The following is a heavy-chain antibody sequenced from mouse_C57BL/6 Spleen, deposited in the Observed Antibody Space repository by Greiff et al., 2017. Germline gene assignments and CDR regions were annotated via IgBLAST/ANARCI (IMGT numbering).Heavy chain of an antibody. Sequence: QVQLKQSGPELVKPGASVKISCKASGYAFSSSWMNWVKQRPGKGLEWIGRIYPGDGDTNYNGKFKGKATLTADKSSSTAYMQLSSLTSEDSAVXFCAREENYDNGAMDDWGQGTSVTVSS. CDR2: IYPGDGDT. CDR3: AREENYDNGAMDD. V-gene: IGHV1-82*01. CDR1: GYAFSSSW. J-gene: IGHJ4*01. D-gene: IGHD2-4*01.